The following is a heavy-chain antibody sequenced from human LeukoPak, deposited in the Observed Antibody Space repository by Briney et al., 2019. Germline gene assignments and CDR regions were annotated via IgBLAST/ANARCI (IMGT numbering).Heavy chain of an antibody. D-gene: IGHD6-19*01. CDR1: GGSISSISYY. Sequence: SETLSLTCTVSGGSISSISYYWGLIRQPPGKGLEWIGSIYHRGSTYYNPSLKSRVTISVGTSKNQFSLKLSSVTAADTAVYYCARSGIAVAGKFDPWGQGTLVTVSS. J-gene: IGHJ5*02. CDR3: ARSGIAVAGKFDP. CDR2: IYHRGST. V-gene: IGHV4-39*07.